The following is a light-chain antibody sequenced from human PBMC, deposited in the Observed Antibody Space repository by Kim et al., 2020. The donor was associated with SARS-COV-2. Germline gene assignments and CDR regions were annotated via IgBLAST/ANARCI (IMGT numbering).Light chain of an antibody. CDR2: GAS. J-gene: IGKJ5*01. CDR1: QSLSSNN. V-gene: IGKV3-20*01. CDR3: QQYGISPIT. Sequence: EIVLTQSPGTLSLSPGERATLSCRASQSLSSNNLAWYQQKPGQAPRLLIYGASSRVTGIPDRLSGSGSGTDFTLTISRLEPEDFAVYYCQQYGISPITFFQGTRRWIK.